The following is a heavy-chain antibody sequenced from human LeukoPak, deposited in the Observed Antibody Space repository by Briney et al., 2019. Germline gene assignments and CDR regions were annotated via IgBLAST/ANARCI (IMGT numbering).Heavy chain of an antibody. D-gene: IGHD6-19*01. CDR1: GFTFSSYA. V-gene: IGHV3-23*01. J-gene: IGHJ4*02. CDR2: ISASGDGT. CDR3: AKKLSGWSLSFDY. Sequence: PGGSLRLSCAASGFTFSSYAISWVRQAPGKGLEWVSAISASGDGTYYADSVKGRFTISRDNSKNTLYLQMNGLRAEDTAVYYCAKKLSGWSLSFDYWGQGTLVTVSS.